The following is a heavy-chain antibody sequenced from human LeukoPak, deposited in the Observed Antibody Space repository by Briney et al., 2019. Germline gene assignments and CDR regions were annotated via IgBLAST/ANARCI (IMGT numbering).Heavy chain of an antibody. V-gene: IGHV1-69*06. CDR2: IIPIFGTA. J-gene: IGHJ4*02. D-gene: IGHD3-22*01. Sequence: SVKVSCKASGGTFSSYAISWVRQAPGQGLEWMGGIIPIFGTANYAQKFQGRVTITADKSTSTAYMELSRLRSEDTAVYYCARAKHDYYDSSGYYLGDYWGQGTLVTVSS. CDR1: GGTFSSYA. CDR3: ARAKHDYYDSSGYYLGDY.